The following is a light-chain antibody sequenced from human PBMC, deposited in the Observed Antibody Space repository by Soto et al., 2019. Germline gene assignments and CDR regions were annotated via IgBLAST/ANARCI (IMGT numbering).Light chain of an antibody. CDR1: QDISSY. Sequence: DIQLTQSPSFLSTSVGDRVTITCRASQDISSYLAWYQQKPGKAPKLLIYAASTLQSGVPSRFSGSGSGTEFTLTISSLQPEDFATYYCQQLNSYPRLTFGGGTKVEIK. CDR2: AAS. CDR3: QQLNSYPRLT. J-gene: IGKJ4*01. V-gene: IGKV1-9*01.